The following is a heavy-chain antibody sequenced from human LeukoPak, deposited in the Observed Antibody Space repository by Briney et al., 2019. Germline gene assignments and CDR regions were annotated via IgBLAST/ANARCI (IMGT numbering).Heavy chain of an antibody. V-gene: IGHV3-30*02. CDR2: IRYDGSNK. Sequence: GGSLGLSCAASGFTFSSYGMHWVRQAPGKGLEWVAFIRYDGSNKYYADSVKGRFTISRDNSKNTLYLQMNSLRAEDTAVYYCAKDFVDTAMATSGDYWGQGTLVTVSS. CDR1: GFTFSSYG. D-gene: IGHD5-18*01. CDR3: AKDFVDTAMATSGDY. J-gene: IGHJ4*02.